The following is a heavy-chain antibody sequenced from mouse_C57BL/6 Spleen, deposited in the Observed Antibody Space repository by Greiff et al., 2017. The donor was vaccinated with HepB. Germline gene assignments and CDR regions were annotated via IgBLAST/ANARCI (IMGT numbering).Heavy chain of an antibody. J-gene: IGHJ2*01. V-gene: IGHV3-6*01. CDR3: ARDRGGYYDYFDY. CDR2: ISYDGSN. CDR1: GYSITSGYY. D-gene: IGHD2-3*01. Sequence: EVQLVESGPGLVKPSQSLSLTCSVTGYSITSGYYWNWIRQFPGNKLEWMGYISYDGSNNYNPSLKNRISITRDTSKNQFFLKLNSVTTEDTATYYCARDRGGYYDYFDYWGQGTTLTVSS.